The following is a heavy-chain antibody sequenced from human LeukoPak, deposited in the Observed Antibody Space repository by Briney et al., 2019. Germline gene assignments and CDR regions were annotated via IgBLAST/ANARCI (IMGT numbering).Heavy chain of an antibody. V-gene: IGHV3-21*01. Sequence: GGSLRLSCAASGFTVGTNSMSWVRQSPGKGLEWVSLISSDTSYIHYADSVKGRFTISRDNAKNSVFLQMNSLRAEDTAVYYCARDTSTVTNREFDYWGQGTLVTVSS. CDR2: ISSDTSYI. CDR3: ARDTSTVTNREFDY. D-gene: IGHD4-17*01. J-gene: IGHJ4*02. CDR1: GFTVGTNS.